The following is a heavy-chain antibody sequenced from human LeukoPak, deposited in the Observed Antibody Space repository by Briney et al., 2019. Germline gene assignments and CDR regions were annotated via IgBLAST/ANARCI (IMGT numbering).Heavy chain of an antibody. CDR2: ISTSGST. Sequence: SETLSLTCTVSGGSFSIYYWSWIRQSARKGLEWIGHISTSGSTNYSPSLKSRVTISVDKSKNQFYLRLTTATAADTAVYYCARVNSSGSFLDYWGQGTLVTVSS. D-gene: IGHD3-22*01. CDR3: ARVNSSGSFLDY. CDR1: GGSFSIYY. V-gene: IGHV4-4*07. J-gene: IGHJ4*02.